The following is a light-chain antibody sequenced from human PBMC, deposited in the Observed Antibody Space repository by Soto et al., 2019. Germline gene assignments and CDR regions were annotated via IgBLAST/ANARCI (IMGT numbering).Light chain of an antibody. CDR2: DAS. V-gene: IGKV1-5*01. Sequence: IQMTQSPSTLSASVGYRVTITCRASQSISSWLAWYQQKPGKAPKLLIYDASSLERGLPSRFSGSGSGREFTLTISSLHPDDFAAYYCQQYNSFSPITFGQGTRLEN. CDR1: QSISSW. CDR3: QQYNSFSPIT. J-gene: IGKJ5*01.